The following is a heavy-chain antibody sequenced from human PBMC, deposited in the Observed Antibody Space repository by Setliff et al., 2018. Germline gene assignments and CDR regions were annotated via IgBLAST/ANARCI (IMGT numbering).Heavy chain of an antibody. CDR2: INHRGST. CDR3: ARGRNIAARLLDS. D-gene: IGHD6-6*01. CDR1: GGTFSDYH. Sequence: PSETLSLTCAAYGGTFSDYHWTWIRQSPEKGLEWIGEINHRGSTNYNPSLKSRVTISIDTSKDQFSLKLISMTAADTAVYYCARGRNIAARLLDSWGQGTQVTVS. J-gene: IGHJ4*02. V-gene: IGHV4-34*01.